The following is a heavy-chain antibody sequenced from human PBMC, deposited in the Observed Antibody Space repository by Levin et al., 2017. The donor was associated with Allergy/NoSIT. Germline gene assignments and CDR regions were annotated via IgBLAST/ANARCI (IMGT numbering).Heavy chain of an antibody. CDR1: GFTFSSYG. J-gene: IGHJ5*02. D-gene: IGHD6-13*01. CDR2: IWYDGSNK. Sequence: GGSLRLSCAASGFTFSSYGMHWVRQAPGKGLEWVAVIWYDGSNKYYADSVKGRFTISRDNSKNTLYLQMNSLRAEDTAVYYCARDLAAAGTVDWFDPWGQGTLVTVSS. V-gene: IGHV3-33*01. CDR3: ARDLAAAGTVDWFDP.